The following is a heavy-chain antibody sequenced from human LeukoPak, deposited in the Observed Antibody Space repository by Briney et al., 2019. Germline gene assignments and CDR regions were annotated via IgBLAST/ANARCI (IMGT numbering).Heavy chain of an antibody. D-gene: IGHD3-22*01. J-gene: IGHJ3*02. CDR2: INPNNGGT. CDR1: GYTFTGYY. CDR3: AGEDNSSGYRPFDI. V-gene: IGHV1-2*06. Sequence: ASVKVSCKASGYTFTGYYIHWMRQAPGQGLEWMGRINPNNGGTNYAQKFQGRVTMTRDMSMSTAYVELSRLRSVDTAVYYCAGEDNSSGYRPFDIWGQGTMVTVPS.